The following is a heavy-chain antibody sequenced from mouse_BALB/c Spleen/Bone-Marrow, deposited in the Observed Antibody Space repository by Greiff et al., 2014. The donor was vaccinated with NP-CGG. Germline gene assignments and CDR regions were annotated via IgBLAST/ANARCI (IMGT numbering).Heavy chain of an antibody. CDR3: ARSGERYGAMDY. D-gene: IGHD1-1*02. J-gene: IGHJ4*01. CDR2: ISDGGSYT. V-gene: IGHV5-4*02. Sequence: EVMLVESGGGLVKPGGSLKLSCAASGFIFSDYYMYWVRQTPEKRLEWVATISDGGSYTYYPDSVKGRFTISRDNAKNNLYLQMSSLKSEDTAMYYCARSGERYGAMDYWGQGTSVTVFS. CDR1: GFIFSDYY.